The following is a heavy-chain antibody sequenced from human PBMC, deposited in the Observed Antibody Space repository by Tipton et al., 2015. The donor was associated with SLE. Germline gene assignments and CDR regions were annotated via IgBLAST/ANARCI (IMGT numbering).Heavy chain of an antibody. Sequence: TLSLTCSVSGVSISTYYWSWIRQPPGKGLEWIGYIYYSGNTNYNPSLKSRVTISVDTSKSQFSLQLTSVTAADTAVYYCARDGYCSTSNCRTSGYMDVWGKGTMVNVSS. CDR3: ARDGYCSTSNCRTSGYMDV. CDR1: GVSISTYY. CDR2: IYYSGNT. J-gene: IGHJ6*03. D-gene: IGHD2-2*01. V-gene: IGHV4-59*01.